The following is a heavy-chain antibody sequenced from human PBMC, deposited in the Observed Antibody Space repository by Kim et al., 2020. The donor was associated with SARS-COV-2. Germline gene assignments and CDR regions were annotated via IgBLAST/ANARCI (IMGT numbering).Heavy chain of an antibody. Sequence: GGSLRLSCAASGFTFDDYAMHWVRQAPGKGLEWVSGISWNSGSIGYADSVKGRFTISRDNAKNSLYLQMNSLRAEDTALYYCAKGSWSGYYYGFDYWGQG. CDR2: ISWNSGSI. D-gene: IGHD3-3*01. CDR1: GFTFDDYA. J-gene: IGHJ4*02. V-gene: IGHV3-9*01. CDR3: AKGSWSGYYYGFDY.